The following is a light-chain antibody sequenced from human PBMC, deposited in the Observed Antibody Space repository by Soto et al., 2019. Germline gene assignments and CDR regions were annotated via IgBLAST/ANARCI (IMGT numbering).Light chain of an antibody. CDR3: MQALQSLT. CDR2: LGS. CDR1: QSLLYNNTFNY. Sequence: EIVMTQSPLTLPVTPGEPASMSCRSNQSLLYNNTFNYLDWYLQKPGQSPHLLIYLGSNRASGVPDRFSGSGSGTDFSLKISRVEAEDVGTYYCMQALQSLTFGQGTRLEIK. V-gene: IGKV2-28*01. J-gene: IGKJ5*01.